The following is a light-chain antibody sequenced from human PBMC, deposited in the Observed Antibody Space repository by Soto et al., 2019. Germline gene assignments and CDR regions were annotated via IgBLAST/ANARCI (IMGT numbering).Light chain of an antibody. CDR2: GAS. V-gene: IGKV3-20*01. Sequence: DIVLTQSPCTLSWSPGERATLSCRASQSVSSNYVAWYQQKCGQAPRLLIYGASISATGIPDRLSVSGSGTVVGLTIIRLEPHDYAVDYCLQYGSSVDTFGQGTKREIK. CDR1: QSVSSNY. J-gene: IGKJ2*01. CDR3: LQYGSSVDT.